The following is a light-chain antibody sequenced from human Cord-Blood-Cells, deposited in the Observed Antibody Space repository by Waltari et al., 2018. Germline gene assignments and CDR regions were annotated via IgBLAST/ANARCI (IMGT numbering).Light chain of an antibody. CDR2: EGR. CDR1: SSDVGSYNL. V-gene: IGLV2-23*01. CDR3: CSYAGSSTSV. Sequence: QSALTQPASVSGSPGQSITISCTGTSSDVGSYNLVSWYQQHTGKAPKRMIYEGRKRPSGVSNRFSGSKSGNTASLTISGLQAEDEADYYCCSYAGSSTSVFGGGTKLTVL. J-gene: IGLJ3*02.